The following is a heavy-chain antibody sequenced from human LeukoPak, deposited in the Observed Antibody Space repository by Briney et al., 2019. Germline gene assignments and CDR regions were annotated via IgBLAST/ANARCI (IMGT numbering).Heavy chain of an antibody. V-gene: IGHV1-3*03. CDR2: MNAVNGNT. CDR1: GYTFTSYA. CDR3: ARASDYYDSSGYHPSWFDP. J-gene: IGHJ5*02. D-gene: IGHD3-22*01. Sequence: ASVKVSCKASGYTFTSYAMHWVRQAPGQRLEGMGWMNAVNGNTKYSQEVQGRVTMNRGMYTSTVYMELSSLRSEDTAVYYCARASDYYDSSGYHPSWFDPWGQGTLVTVSS.